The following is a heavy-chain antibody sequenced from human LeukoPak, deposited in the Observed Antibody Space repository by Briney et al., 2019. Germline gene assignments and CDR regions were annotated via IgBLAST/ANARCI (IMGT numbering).Heavy chain of an antibody. CDR3: ARVIAGEWELPNNDY. D-gene: IGHD1-26*01. CDR2: ISSSGSTI. CDR1: GFTFSSYA. Sequence: QPGRSLRLSCTAPGFTFSSYAIHWVRQAPGKGLEWVSYISSSGSTIYYADSVKGRFTISRDNAKNSLYLQMNSLRAEDTAVYYCARVIAGEWELPNNDYWGQGTLVTVSS. J-gene: IGHJ4*02. V-gene: IGHV3-48*03.